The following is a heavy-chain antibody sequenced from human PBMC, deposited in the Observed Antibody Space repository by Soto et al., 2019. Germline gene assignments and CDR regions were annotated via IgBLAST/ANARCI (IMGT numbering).Heavy chain of an antibody. CDR2: IYYSGST. D-gene: IGHD2-15*01. J-gene: IGHJ5*02. Sequence: QVQLQESGPGLVKPSETLSLTCTVSGGSISSYYWSWIRQPPGKGLEWIGYIYYSGSTNYNPSLKSRVTIAVHTSKNQFSLKLSSVTAADTAVYYCARVHCSGGSCYPTSYNWFDPWGQGTLVTVSS. V-gene: IGHV4-59*01. CDR1: GGSISSYY. CDR3: ARVHCSGGSCYPTSYNWFDP.